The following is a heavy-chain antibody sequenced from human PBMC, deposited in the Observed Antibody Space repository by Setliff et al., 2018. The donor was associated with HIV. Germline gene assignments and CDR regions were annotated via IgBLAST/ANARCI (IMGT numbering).Heavy chain of an antibody. Sequence: SETLSLTCTVSGGSISSSSYYRGWIRQPPGKGLEWIGSIYYSGSTYYNPSLKSRVTISVDTSKNQFSLKLSSVTAADTAVYYCARRGHRSIYDPYQYNYFDPWGQGTLVTVSS. CDR1: GGSISSSSYY. CDR2: IYYSGST. J-gene: IGHJ5*02. V-gene: IGHV4-39*01. D-gene: IGHD5-18*01. CDR3: ARRGHRSIYDPYQYNYFDP.